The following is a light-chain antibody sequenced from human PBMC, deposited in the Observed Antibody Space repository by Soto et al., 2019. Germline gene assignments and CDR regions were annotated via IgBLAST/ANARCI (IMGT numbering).Light chain of an antibody. J-gene: IGKJ5*01. V-gene: IGKV3-11*01. CDR2: DAS. CDR3: HQRTKT. Sequence: EIVLTQSPATLSLSPGERATLSCRASQSVSSYLAWYQQKPGQAPRLLISDASNRATGIPARFSGSGSGTDFTLTISSLEPEDFAVYYCHQRTKTFGQGTRLDIK. CDR1: QSVSSY.